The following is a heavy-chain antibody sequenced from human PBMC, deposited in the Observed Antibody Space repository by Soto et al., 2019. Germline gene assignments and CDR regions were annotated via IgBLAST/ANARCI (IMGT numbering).Heavy chain of an antibody. Sequence: PSETLSLTCAVYGGSFSGYYWSWIRQPPGKGLEWIGEINHSGSTNYNPSLKSRVTISVDTSKNQFSLKLSSVTAADTAVYYCARANILYYTYPKSGWFDPWGQGTLVTVSS. CDR1: GGSFSGYY. CDR3: ARANILYYTYPKSGWFDP. V-gene: IGHV4-34*01. J-gene: IGHJ5*02. D-gene: IGHD2-8*01. CDR2: INHSGST.